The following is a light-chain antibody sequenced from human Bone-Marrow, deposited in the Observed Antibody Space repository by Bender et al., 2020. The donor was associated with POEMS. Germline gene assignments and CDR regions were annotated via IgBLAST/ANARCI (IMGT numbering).Light chain of an antibody. Sequence: QSALTQPPSASGSPGQSVTISCTGTSSDVGGYNYVSWYQQHPGRAPKFMIYEVTKRPSGVSNRFSGSKSGTSASLSISGLRSEDEADYYCAAWDDSLSTWVFGGGTKLTVL. V-gene: IGLV2-8*01. CDR2: EVT. J-gene: IGLJ3*02. CDR1: SSDVGGYNY. CDR3: AAWDDSLSTWV.